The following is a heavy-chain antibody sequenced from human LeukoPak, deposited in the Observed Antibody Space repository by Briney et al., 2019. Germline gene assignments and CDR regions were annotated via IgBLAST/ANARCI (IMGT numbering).Heavy chain of an antibody. V-gene: IGHV1-8*01. Sequence: ASVKVSFKASGYTFTSYDIIWVRQASGQGLEWMGWMNPNSGHTGYAQKFQGRVTMTRSTSISTAYMELTSLTSEDSAVYYCARSIVGVRQRNDYWGQGTLVTVSS. CDR1: GYTFTSYD. J-gene: IGHJ4*02. CDR2: MNPNSGHT. CDR3: ARSIVGVRQRNDY. D-gene: IGHD1-26*01.